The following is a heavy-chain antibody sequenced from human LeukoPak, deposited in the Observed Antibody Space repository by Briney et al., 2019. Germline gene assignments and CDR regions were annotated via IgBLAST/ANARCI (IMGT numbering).Heavy chain of an antibody. D-gene: IGHD6-19*01. CDR2: VFISGIT. CDR3: ARGGLLIHGWYLDY. Sequence: SETLSLTCTVYSGSISGYYWGWIRQPAGKGLEWIGRVFISGITNINPSLRSRVTMSVDTSKNQFSLRLSSVTVADTAVYYCARGGLLIHGWYLDYWGQGALVSVSS. J-gene: IGHJ4*02. CDR1: SGSISGYY. V-gene: IGHV4-4*07.